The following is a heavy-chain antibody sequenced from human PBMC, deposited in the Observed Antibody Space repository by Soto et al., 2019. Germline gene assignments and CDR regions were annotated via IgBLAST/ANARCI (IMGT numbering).Heavy chain of an antibody. J-gene: IGHJ4*02. D-gene: IGHD3-22*01. CDR1: GYTFTSYA. CDR3: ARGSGYYYWDDY. CDR2: INAGNGNT. V-gene: IGHV1-3*05. Sequence: QVQLVQSGAEEKKPGASVKVSCKACGYTFTSYAMHWVRQATGQRLEWMGWINAGNGNTKYSQKFQGRVTITRDTSASTAYMELSSLRSEDTAVYYCARGSGYYYWDDYWGQGTLVTVSS.